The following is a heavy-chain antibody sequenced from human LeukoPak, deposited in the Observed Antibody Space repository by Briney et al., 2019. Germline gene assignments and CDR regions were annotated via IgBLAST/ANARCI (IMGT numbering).Heavy chain of an antibody. V-gene: IGHV4-39*01. D-gene: IGHD3-22*01. CDR3: ARLDMIVVVTFDY. Sequence: SETLSLTCTVSGGSISSSSYYWCWIRQPPGKGLEWIGSIYYSGSTYYNPSLQSRVTISVDTSKNQFSLKRSSVTAADTAVYYCARLDMIVVVTFDYWGQGTLVTVSS. CDR1: GGSISSSSYY. CDR2: IYYSGST. J-gene: IGHJ4*02.